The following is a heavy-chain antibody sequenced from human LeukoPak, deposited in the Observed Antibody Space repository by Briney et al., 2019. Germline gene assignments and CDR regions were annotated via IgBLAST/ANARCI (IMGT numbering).Heavy chain of an antibody. D-gene: IGHD6-13*01. CDR3: ARDPSSRAAAGRGDY. V-gene: IGHV3-33*01. Sequence: GGSLRLSCAASGFTFSSYGMHWVRQAPGKGLEWVAVIWYDGSNKYYADSVKGRFTISRDNSKNTLYLQMNSLRAEDTAVYYCARDPSSRAAAGRGDYWGQGTLVIVSS. J-gene: IGHJ4*02. CDR1: GFTFSSYG. CDR2: IWYDGSNK.